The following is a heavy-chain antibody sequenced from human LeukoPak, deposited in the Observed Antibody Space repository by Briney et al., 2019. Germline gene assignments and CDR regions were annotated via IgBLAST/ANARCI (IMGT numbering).Heavy chain of an antibody. CDR2: INHSGST. J-gene: IGHJ4*02. CDR3: ARGRYDTEQHPSDGYYFDY. Sequence: PSETLSLTCAVYGGSFSGYYWSWIRQPPGKGREWIGEINHSGSTNYNPSLKSRVTISVDTSKNQFSLKLSSVTAADTAVYYCARGRYDTEQHPSDGYYFDYWGQGTLVTVSS. D-gene: IGHD3-9*01. V-gene: IGHV4-34*01. CDR1: GGSFSGYY.